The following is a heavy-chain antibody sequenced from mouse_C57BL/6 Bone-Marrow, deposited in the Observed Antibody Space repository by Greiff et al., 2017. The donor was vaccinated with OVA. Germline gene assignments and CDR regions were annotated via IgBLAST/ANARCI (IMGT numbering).Heavy chain of an antibody. J-gene: IGHJ3*01. D-gene: IGHD1-1*01. CDR1: GYSFTGYY. Sequence: EVQLQQSGPELVQPGASVKISCKASGYSFTGYYMNWVKQSPEKSLEWIGEINPSTGGTTYNQKFKAKATLTVDKSSSTAYMQLKDLTSEDSAVYYCARVTTVGFAYWGQGTLVTVSA. V-gene: IGHV1-42*01. CDR2: INPSTGGT. CDR3: ARVTTVGFAY.